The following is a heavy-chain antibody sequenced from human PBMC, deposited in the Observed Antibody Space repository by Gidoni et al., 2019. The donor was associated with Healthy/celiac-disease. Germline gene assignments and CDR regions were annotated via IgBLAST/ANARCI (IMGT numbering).Heavy chain of an antibody. CDR1: GFTFSNAW. V-gene: IGHV3-15*01. D-gene: IGHD2-21*02. CDR2: IKSKTDGGTT. Sequence: EVQLVESGGGLVKPGGSLRLSCAASGFTFSNAWMSWVRQAPGKGLDWFGRIKSKTDGGTTDYAAPVKGRFTISRDDSKNTLYLQMNSLKTEDTAVYYCTTDAAIVVVTASRVYMDVWGKGTTVTVSS. J-gene: IGHJ6*03. CDR3: TTDAAIVVVTASRVYMDV.